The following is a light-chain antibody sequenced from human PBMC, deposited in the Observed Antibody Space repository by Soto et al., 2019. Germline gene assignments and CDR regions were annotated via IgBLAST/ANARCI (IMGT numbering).Light chain of an antibody. V-gene: IGLV2-14*01. J-gene: IGLJ1*01. CDR1: SSDVGGYNY. Sequence: QSVLTQPASVSGSPGQSITISCTGTSSDVGGYNYVSWYQQHPGKAPKLMIYDVSNRPSGVSNRFSGSKSGNTASLTISGLQADYEADYYSTSYTSLTTYVFGTGTNLTV. CDR3: TSYTSLTTYV. CDR2: DVS.